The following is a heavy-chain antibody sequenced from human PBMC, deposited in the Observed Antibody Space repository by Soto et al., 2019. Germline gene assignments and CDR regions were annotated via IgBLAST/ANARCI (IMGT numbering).Heavy chain of an antibody. J-gene: IGHJ4*02. CDR2: ISDSGST. CDR3: AREKGRSIAAAGTFDY. D-gene: IGHD6-13*01. V-gene: IGHV4-59*01. Sequence: SETLSLTCTVSGGSIRGYFWSWIRQPPGKGLEWIGYISDSGSTTYNPSLKSRVTISVDTSKNQFSLKLSSVTAADTAVYYCAREKGRSIAAAGTFDYWGQGTLVTVSS. CDR1: GGSIRGYF.